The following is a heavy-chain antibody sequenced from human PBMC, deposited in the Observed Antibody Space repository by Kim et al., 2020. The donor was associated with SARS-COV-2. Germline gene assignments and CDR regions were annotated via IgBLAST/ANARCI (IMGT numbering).Heavy chain of an antibody. CDR3: ASHLIAVAGTGRPRKAPSEDY. Sequence: SVKVSCKASGGTFSSYAISWVRQAPGQGLEWMGRIIPILGIANYAQKFQGRVTITADKSTSTAYMELSSLRSEDTAVYYCASHLIAVAGTGRPRKAPSEDYWGQGTLVTVSS. V-gene: IGHV1-69*04. D-gene: IGHD6-19*01. CDR1: GGTFSSYA. J-gene: IGHJ4*02. CDR2: IIPILGIA.